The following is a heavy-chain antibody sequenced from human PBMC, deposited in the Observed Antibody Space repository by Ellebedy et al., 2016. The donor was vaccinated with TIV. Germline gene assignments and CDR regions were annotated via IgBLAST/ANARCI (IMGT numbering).Heavy chain of an antibody. CDR3: ARDILGSSPDY. CDR1: GFIFDDYD. Sequence: GGSLRLXXAASGFIFDDYDMSWVRQAPGKGLEWVSGINWNGTSTDYADSVKGRFTISRDNAKNSLYLQMNSLRAEDTALYYCARDILGSSPDYWGQGTLVTVSS. CDR2: INWNGTST. J-gene: IGHJ4*02. V-gene: IGHV3-20*03. D-gene: IGHD3-10*01.